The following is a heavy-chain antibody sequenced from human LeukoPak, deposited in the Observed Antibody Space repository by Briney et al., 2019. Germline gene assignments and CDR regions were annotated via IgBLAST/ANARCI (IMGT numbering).Heavy chain of an antibody. D-gene: IGHD3-9*01. CDR1: GFTFSDYY. CDR3: CLRRGLLRYFDWLEY. J-gene: IGHJ4*02. CDR2: ISSSGSTI. V-gene: IGHV3-11*04. Sequence: GGSLRLSYAASGFTFSDYYMSWIRQAPGKGLEWVSYISSSGSTIYYADSVKGRFTISRDNAKNSLYLQMNSLRAEDTAVYYCCLRRGLLRYFDWLEYWGQGTLVTVSS.